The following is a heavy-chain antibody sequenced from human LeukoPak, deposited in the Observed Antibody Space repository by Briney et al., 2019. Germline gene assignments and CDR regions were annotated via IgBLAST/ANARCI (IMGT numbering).Heavy chain of an antibody. V-gene: IGHV4-59*12. D-gene: IGHD5-12*01. CDR3: AREIHSGYDWGSGWFDP. J-gene: IGHJ5*02. CDR1: GGSISSYY. Sequence: SETLSLTCTVSGGSISSYYWSWIRQPPGKGLEWIGYIYYSGSTNYNPSLKSRVTISVDTSKNQFSLKLSSVTAADTAVYYCAREIHSGYDWGSGWFDPWGQGTLVTVSS. CDR2: IYYSGST.